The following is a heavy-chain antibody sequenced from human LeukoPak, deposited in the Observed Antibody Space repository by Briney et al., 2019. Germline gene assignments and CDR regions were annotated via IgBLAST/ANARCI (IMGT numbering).Heavy chain of an antibody. D-gene: IGHD3-3*01. J-gene: IGHJ4*02. Sequence: SETLSLTCTVSGGSISSSSYYWGWIRQPPGKGLEWIRSIYYSGSTYYNPSLKSRVTISVDTSKNQFSLKLSSVTAADTAVYYCQAGGYDFWSGYPYNFDYWGQGTLVAVSS. V-gene: IGHV4-39*01. CDR1: GGSISSSSYY. CDR2: IYYSGST. CDR3: QAGGYDFWSGYPYNFDY.